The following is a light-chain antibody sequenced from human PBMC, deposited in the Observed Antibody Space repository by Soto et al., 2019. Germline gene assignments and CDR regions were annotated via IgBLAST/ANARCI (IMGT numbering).Light chain of an antibody. J-gene: IGKJ4*01. CDR3: QQYYSAPRLT. CDR1: QSVLSSSTNKNY. V-gene: IGKV4-1*01. Sequence: DIVMTQSPDSLAVSLGERATINCKSRQSVLSSSTNKNYLAWYQQKPGQPPKLIIYWASTRESGVPDRFSGSGSGTDFTLTISSLQAEDVAVYYCQQYYSAPRLTFGGGTKVEIK. CDR2: WAS.